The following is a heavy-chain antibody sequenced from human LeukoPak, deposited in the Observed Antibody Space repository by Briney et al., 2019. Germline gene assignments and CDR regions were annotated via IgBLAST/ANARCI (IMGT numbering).Heavy chain of an antibody. J-gene: IGHJ3*02. Sequence: GGSLRLSCAASGFTFSSYGMHWVRQAPGKGLEWVAVISYDGSNKYYADSVKGRFTISRDNSKNTLYLQMNSLRAEDTAVYYCAKNSQQWLVLEDAFDIWGQGTMVTVSS. D-gene: IGHD6-19*01. CDR1: GFTFSSYG. V-gene: IGHV3-30*18. CDR2: ISYDGSNK. CDR3: AKNSQQWLVLEDAFDI.